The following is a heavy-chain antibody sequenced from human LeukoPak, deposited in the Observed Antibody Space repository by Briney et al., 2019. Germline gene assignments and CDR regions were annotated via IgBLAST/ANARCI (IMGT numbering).Heavy chain of an antibody. D-gene: IGHD3-22*01. Sequence: GGSLRLSCAASGFTFSNAWMSWVRQAPGKGLEWVGRITSKTDGWTPDYAAPVKGRFTISRDDSKNTLYLQMNSLKTEDTAVYYCTSGITMTNDAFDIWGQGTMVTVSS. CDR3: TSGITMTNDAFDI. CDR2: ITSKTDGWTP. J-gene: IGHJ3*02. CDR1: GFTFSNAW. V-gene: IGHV3-15*01.